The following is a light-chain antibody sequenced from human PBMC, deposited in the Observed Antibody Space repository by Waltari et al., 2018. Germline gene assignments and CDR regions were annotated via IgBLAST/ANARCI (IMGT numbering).Light chain of an antibody. V-gene: IGLV3-25*03. Sequence: SYELTHPPSVSVPPGQTARITCSGDALPKQNAYWYQQKPGQAPVLVIYKDSERPSGIPERFSGSSSGTTVTLTISGVQAEDEADYYCQSADSSGTYFYVFGTGTKVTVL. CDR2: KDS. CDR3: QSADSSGTYFYV. J-gene: IGLJ1*01. CDR1: ALPKQN.